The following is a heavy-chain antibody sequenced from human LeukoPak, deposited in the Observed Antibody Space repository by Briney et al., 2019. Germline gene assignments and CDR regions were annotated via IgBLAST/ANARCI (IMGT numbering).Heavy chain of an antibody. CDR2: IRYDGSNK. Sequence: GALRLSCAASGFTLSSYGMHWVRQAPGKGLEWVAFIRYDGSNKYYADSVKGRFTISRDNSKNTLYLQMNSLRAEDTAVYYCAKDYYGSGSYSDYWGQGTLVTVSS. CDR1: GFTLSSYG. D-gene: IGHD3-10*01. CDR3: AKDYYGSGSYSDY. J-gene: IGHJ4*02. V-gene: IGHV3-30*02.